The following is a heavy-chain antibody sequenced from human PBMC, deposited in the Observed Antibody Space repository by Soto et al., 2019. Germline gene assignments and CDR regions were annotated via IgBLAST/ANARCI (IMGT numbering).Heavy chain of an antibody. CDR1: GGSIRSSSYY. D-gene: IGHD3-22*01. J-gene: IGHJ6*01. V-gene: IGHV4-39*01. CDR3: ARRLYYDSSGFEGGGMDV. Sequence: SVTMSLTCTVAGGSIRSSSYYWGWIRQPPGKGLEWIGSIYYSGSTYYNPSLKSRVTISVDTSKNQFSLKLSSVTAADTAVYYCARRLYYDSSGFEGGGMDVWGQGTTVT. CDR2: IYYSGST.